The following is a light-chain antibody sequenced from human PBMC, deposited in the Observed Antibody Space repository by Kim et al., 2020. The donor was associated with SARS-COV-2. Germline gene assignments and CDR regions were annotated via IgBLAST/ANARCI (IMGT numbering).Light chain of an antibody. CDR2: QDT. Sequence: YELTQPPSVSVSPGQTASITCSGDKLGNKFAYWYQQKPGQSPVLVIYQDTKRPSGIPERFSGSNSGNTATLTISGTQAMDEADYYCQAWDTSTAVFGGGTQLTVL. J-gene: IGLJ2*01. CDR3: QAWDTSTAV. V-gene: IGLV3-1*01. CDR1: KLGNKF.